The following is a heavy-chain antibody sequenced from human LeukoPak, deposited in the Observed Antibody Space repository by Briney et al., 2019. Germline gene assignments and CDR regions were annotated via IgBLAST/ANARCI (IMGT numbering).Heavy chain of an antibody. D-gene: IGHD2-2*01. CDR1: GYTFTSYG. Sequence: ASVKVSCKASGYTFTSYGISWVRQAPGQGLEWMGWISAYNGNTNYAQKLQGRVTMTTDTSTSTAYMALRSLRSDDTAVYYCARAVPAANVHWFDPWGQGTLVTVSS. CDR3: ARAVPAANVHWFDP. V-gene: IGHV1-18*01. CDR2: ISAYNGNT. J-gene: IGHJ5*02.